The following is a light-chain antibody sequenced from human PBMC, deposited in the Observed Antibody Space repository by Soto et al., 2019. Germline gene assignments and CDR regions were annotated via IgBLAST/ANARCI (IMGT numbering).Light chain of an antibody. V-gene: IGLV1-40*01. CDR1: RSNLGAGYD. J-gene: IGLJ3*02. CDR2: ANN. CDR3: QSYDNSLSGAWV. Sequence: QSVLTQPPSVSGAPGQGITISCTGTRSNLGAGYDVHWYQQLPGAAPKLLIYANNKRPSGVLDRFSGSKSGTSASLAITGLQAEDEADYYCQSYDNSLSGAWVFGGATKLTVL.